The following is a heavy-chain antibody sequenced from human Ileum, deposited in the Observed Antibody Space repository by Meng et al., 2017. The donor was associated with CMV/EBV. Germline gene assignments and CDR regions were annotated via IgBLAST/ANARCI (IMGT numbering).Heavy chain of an antibody. Sequence: AVSGGTITDYYCSWIRQPPGKGLEWIGEINYNESTNYNPSLKSRVTISVDMSKNQCSLKLRSATAADSGVYYCARRVGSGKYYFDYWSQGTLVTVSS. CDR2: INYNEST. D-gene: IGHD3-10*01. CDR3: ARRVGSGKYYFDY. J-gene: IGHJ4*02. CDR1: GGTITDYY. V-gene: IGHV4-34*01.